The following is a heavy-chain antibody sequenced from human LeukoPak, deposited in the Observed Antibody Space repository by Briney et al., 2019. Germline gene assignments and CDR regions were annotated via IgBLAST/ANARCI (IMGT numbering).Heavy chain of an antibody. J-gene: IGHJ4*02. CDR3: AKYSILGGTSFPYY. CDR2: ISGSGGST. V-gene: IGHV3-23*01. Sequence: PGGSLRLSCAASGFTFSSYGMSWVRQAPGKGLEWVSAISGSGGSTYYADSVKGRFTISRDNSKNTLYLQMNSLRAEDTAVYYCAKYSILGGTSFPYYWGQGTLVTVSS. D-gene: IGHD2-2*01. CDR1: GFTFSSYG.